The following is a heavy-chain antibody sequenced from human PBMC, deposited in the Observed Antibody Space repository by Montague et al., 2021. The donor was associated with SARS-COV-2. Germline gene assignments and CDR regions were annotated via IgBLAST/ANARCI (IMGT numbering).Heavy chain of an antibody. CDR1: GGSISSYY. D-gene: IGHD3-3*01. Sequence: SETLSLTCTVSGGSISSYYWSWIRQPAGKGLEWIGRIYTSGRTNYNPSLKSRVTMSVDTSKNQFSLKLSPVTAADTAVYYCAREGGITIFGVVIGSPYYYYMDVWGKGTTVTVSS. J-gene: IGHJ6*03. CDR2: IYTSGRT. CDR3: AREGGITIFGVVIGSPYYYYMDV. V-gene: IGHV4-4*07.